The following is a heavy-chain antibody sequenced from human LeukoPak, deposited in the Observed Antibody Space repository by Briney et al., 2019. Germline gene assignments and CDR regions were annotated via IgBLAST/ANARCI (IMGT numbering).Heavy chain of an antibody. CDR3: ARVMQLAHYYYYYMDI. CDR2: ISAYNGYT. V-gene: IGHV1-18*01. D-gene: IGHD6-13*01. J-gene: IGHJ6*03. Sequence: ASVKVSCKASGYTFSSSDISWARQAPGQGLEWMGWISAYNGYTNYAQKFQGRVTMTTDTSTSTAYMELRSLRSDDTAVYYCARVMQLAHYYYYYMDIWGKGTTVTVSS. CDR1: GYTFSSSD.